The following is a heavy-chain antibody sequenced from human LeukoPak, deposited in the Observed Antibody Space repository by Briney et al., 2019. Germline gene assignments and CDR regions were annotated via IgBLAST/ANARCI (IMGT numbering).Heavy chain of an antibody. J-gene: IGHJ4*02. CDR2: IGAGGGAT. Sequence: PGGSLRLSCAASGFTLSSYPMSWGRETPGKGLEWVSTIGAGGGATYYADSVKGRFTFSTDNSKNTLFLQMNSLKAEDTAVYYCAKGLAVSTSYFDSWGQGTLVTVSS. V-gene: IGHV3-23*01. D-gene: IGHD6-19*01. CDR3: AKGLAVSTSYFDS. CDR1: GFTLSSYP.